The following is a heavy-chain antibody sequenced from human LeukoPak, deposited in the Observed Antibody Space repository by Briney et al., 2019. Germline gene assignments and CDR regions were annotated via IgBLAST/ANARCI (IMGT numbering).Heavy chain of an antibody. D-gene: IGHD5-24*01. CDR1: GGSISSYY. CDR3: ARERDGYGYFDY. V-gene: IGHV4-59*01. Sequence: SETLSLTCTVSGGSISSYYWSWIRQPPGKGLEWIGYIYYSGSTNYNPSLKGRVTISVDTSKNQFSLKLSSVTAADTAVYYCARERDGYGYFDYWGQGTLVTVSS. CDR2: IYYSGST. J-gene: IGHJ4*02.